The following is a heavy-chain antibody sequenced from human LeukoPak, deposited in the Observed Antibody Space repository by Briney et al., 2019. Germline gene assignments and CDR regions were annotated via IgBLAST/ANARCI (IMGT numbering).Heavy chain of an antibody. J-gene: IGHJ3*02. V-gene: IGHV1-18*01. D-gene: IGHD3-3*01. CDR3: ARRRYYDFWSGYYAFDI. CDR1: GYTFTSYG. CDR2: ISAYNGNT. Sequence: ASVKFSCKASGYTFTSYGISWVRQAPGQGLEWMGWISAYNGNTNYAQKLQGRVTMTTDTSTSTAYMELRSLRSDDTAVYYCARRRYYDFWSGYYAFDIWGQGTMVTVSS.